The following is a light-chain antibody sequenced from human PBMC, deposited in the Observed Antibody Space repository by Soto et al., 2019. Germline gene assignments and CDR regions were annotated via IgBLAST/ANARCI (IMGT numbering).Light chain of an antibody. CDR3: QVWDSITGV. V-gene: IGLV3-9*01. CDR1: NIGSKN. J-gene: IGLJ3*02. CDR2: RDS. Sequence: SYELTQPLSVSVALGQTARITCGGNNIGSKNVHWYQQKPGQAPVLVIYRDSNRPPGIPERFSGSNSGNTATLTISRAQAGDEADYYCQVWDSITGVFGGGTKLTVL.